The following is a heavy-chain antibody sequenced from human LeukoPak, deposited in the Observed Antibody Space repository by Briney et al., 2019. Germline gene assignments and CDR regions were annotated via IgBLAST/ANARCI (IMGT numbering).Heavy chain of an antibody. Sequence: ASVTVSCKASGYTFTGYYMHWVRQAPGQGLEWMGIINPSGDSTNYAQKFQGRVTMTRDTSTSTVYMELSSLRSEDTAVYYCARDRAFSDAFDIWGQGTMVTVSS. CDR3: ARDRAFSDAFDI. CDR1: GYTFTGYY. J-gene: IGHJ3*02. CDR2: INPSGDST. D-gene: IGHD3-10*01. V-gene: IGHV1-46*01.